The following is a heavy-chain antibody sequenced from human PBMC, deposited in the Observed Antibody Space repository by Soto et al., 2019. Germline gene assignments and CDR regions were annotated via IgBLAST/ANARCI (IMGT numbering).Heavy chain of an antibody. Sequence: SETLSLTCTVSGGSISSYYWSWIRQPPGKGLEWIGYIYYSGSTNYNPSLQSRVTISVDTSKNQFSLKVTSVTAADTAVYYCARDGSGDYGDAFDIWGQGTMVTVSS. CDR3: ARDGSGDYGDAFDI. J-gene: IGHJ3*02. CDR2: IYYSGST. V-gene: IGHV4-59*01. CDR1: GGSISSYY. D-gene: IGHD4-17*01.